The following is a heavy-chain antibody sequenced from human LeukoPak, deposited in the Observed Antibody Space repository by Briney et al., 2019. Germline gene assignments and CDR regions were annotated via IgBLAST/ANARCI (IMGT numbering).Heavy chain of an antibody. V-gene: IGHV3-33*01. CDR2: IWHDGSNE. CDR3: ARDSGASPFDY. J-gene: IGHJ4*02. D-gene: IGHD3-10*01. CDR1: GFTFSSSG. Sequence: GGSLRLSCAASGFTFSSSGMHWVRQAPGKGLEWVAVIWHDGSNENYADSVKGRCTISRDNSKNTLFLQMNSLRVEDTAMYFCARDSGASPFDYWGQGTLVTVSS.